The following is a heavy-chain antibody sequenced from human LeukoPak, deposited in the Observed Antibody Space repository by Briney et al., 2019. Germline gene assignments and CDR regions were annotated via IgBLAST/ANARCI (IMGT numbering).Heavy chain of an antibody. CDR1: GGSFSGYY. CDR2: INHSGST. V-gene: IGHV4-34*01. Sequence: KTSETLSLTCAVYGGSFSGYYWSWIRQPPGKGLEWIGEINHSGSTNYNPSLKSRVTISVDTSKNQFSLKLSSVTAADTAVYYCARGLGYCSGGSCWRWFDPWGQGTLVTVSS. J-gene: IGHJ5*02. CDR3: ARGLGYCSGGSCWRWFDP. D-gene: IGHD2-15*01.